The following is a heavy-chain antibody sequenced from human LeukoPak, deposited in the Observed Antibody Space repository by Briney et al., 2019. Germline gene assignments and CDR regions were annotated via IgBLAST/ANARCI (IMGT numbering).Heavy chain of an antibody. J-gene: IGHJ4*02. CDR1: GFTVSNNY. CDR3: ARGGPYHGFDS. CDR2: IYSGATT. D-gene: IGHD1-14*01. V-gene: IGHV3-53*01. Sequence: GGSLRLSCAASGFTVSNNYMNWVRQAPGKGLEWVSGIYSGATTYYADSVKGRFTISRDNSKNTLSLQMNSLRAEDTAVYYCARGGPYHGFDSWGQGTLVTVSS.